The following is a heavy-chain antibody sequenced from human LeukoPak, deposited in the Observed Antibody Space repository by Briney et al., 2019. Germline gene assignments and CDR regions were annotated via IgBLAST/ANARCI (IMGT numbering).Heavy chain of an antibody. V-gene: IGHV3-21*01. CDR3: ARDRDFWSGYSSLPDAFDI. J-gene: IGHJ3*02. Sequence: GGSLRLSCAASGFAFRTYAMSWVRQVPGKGLEWVSSISSSSSYIYYADSVKGRFTISRDNAKNSLYLQMNSLRAEDTAVYYCARDRDFWSGYSSLPDAFDIWGQGTMVTVFS. CDR1: GFAFRTYA. CDR2: ISSSSSYI. D-gene: IGHD3-3*01.